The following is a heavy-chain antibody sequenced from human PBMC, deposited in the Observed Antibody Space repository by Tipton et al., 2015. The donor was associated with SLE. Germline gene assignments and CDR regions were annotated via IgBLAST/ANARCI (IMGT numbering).Heavy chain of an antibody. CDR2: IHHSGST. CDR3: AAPNSSQSYYFYMDI. CDR1: GGSISSYY. V-gene: IGHV4-59*12. Sequence: TLSLTCTVSGGSISSYYWSWIRQPPGKGLEWIGYIHHSGSTYYNPSLRSRVAISIETSKNQFSLKLSSVTAADTAVYFCAAPNSSQSYYFYMDIWGKGITVPVSS. J-gene: IGHJ6*03. D-gene: IGHD2/OR15-2a*01.